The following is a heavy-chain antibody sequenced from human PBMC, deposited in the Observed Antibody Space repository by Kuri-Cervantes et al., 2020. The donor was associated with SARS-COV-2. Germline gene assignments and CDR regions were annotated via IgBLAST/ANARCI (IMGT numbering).Heavy chain of an antibody. CDR3: ARKPSGSGYNHGMDV. Sequence: KVSCKGSGYSFTSYWISWVRQMPGKGLEWMGRIDPSDSYTNYSPSFQGHVTISADKSITTAYLQWSILKASDTAMYYCARKPSGSGYNHGMDVWGQGTTVTVSS. D-gene: IGHD3-10*01. V-gene: IGHV5-10-1*01. CDR2: IDPSDSYT. J-gene: IGHJ6*02. CDR1: GYSFTSYW.